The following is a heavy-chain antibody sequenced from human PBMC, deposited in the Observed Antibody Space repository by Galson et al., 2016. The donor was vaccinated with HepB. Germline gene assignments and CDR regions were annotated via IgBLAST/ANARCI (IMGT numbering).Heavy chain of an antibody. CDR1: GFTFSNYG. Sequence: SPRLSCAASGFTFSNYGMTWVRQAPGKGLEVVSSISRSGDSTDYADSVKGRFTISRDNSKNTLSLQMNSLTADDTAIYYCVQGSTAPAVWGQGTMVTVSS. CDR3: VQGSTAPAV. D-gene: IGHD1-26*01. V-gene: IGHV3-23*01. J-gene: IGHJ3*01. CDR2: ISRSGDST.